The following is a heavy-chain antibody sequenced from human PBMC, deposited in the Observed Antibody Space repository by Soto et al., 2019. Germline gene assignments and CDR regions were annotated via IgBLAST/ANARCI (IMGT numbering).Heavy chain of an antibody. CDR3: ARAGYSSRWFSDYYYYGMDG. CDR2: ISTDNGHT. CDR1: VYTFTSYG. D-gene: IGHD6-13*01. Sequence: QDQLVQSGTEVKKPGASVKVSCKASVYTFTSYGITWVRQAPGQGLEWMGWISTDNGHTNYAQKFQGRVTLTTDTPTNAAYMDLRSLRSADTAVYDCARAGYSSRWFSDYYYYGMDGWGQGTTVTVAS. V-gene: IGHV1-18*04. J-gene: IGHJ6*02.